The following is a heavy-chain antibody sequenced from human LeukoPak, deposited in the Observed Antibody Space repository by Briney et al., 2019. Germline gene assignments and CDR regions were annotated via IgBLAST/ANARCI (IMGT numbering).Heavy chain of an antibody. CDR1: GFTFSSYA. Sequence: GGSLRLSCAASGFTFSSYAMNWVRQAPGEGLEWVSTMSGGGGSIYYADSVKGRFTISRDNSQNTLYLQMNSLRAEDTAVYYCAKVKDFYDVLTGFYRYSHFDYWGQGTLVTVSS. J-gene: IGHJ4*02. D-gene: IGHD3-9*01. V-gene: IGHV3-23*01. CDR2: MSGGGGSI. CDR3: AKVKDFYDVLTGFYRYSHFDY.